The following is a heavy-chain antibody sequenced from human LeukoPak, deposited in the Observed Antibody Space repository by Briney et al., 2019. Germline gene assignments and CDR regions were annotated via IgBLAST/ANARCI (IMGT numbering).Heavy chain of an antibody. J-gene: IGHJ5*02. V-gene: IGHV1-24*01. CDR2: FDPEDGET. D-gene: IGHD5-12*01. CDR1: GYTLTELS. CDR3: ATVTPYSGYDFLGHREYNWFDP. Sequence: ASVKVSCKVSGYTLTELSMHWVRQAPGKGLEWMGGFDPEDGETIYAQKFQGRVTMTEDTSTDTAYMELSSLRSEDTAVYYCATVTPYSGYDFLGHREYNWFDPWGQGTLVTVSS.